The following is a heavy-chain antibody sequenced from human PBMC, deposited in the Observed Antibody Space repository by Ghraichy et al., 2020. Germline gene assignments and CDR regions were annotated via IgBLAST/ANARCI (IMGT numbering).Heavy chain of an antibody. CDR1: GFTFDDNG. D-gene: IGHD3-9*01. CDR3: AREGTIDWLNACDI. Sequence: GGSLRLSCAASGFTFDDNGMSWVRQTPGKGLEWVSGINWNGGSTGYADSVKGRFTISRDNAKNSLYLQMNSLRAEDTALDYCAREGTIDWLNACDIWGQGTMVTVSS. J-gene: IGHJ3*02. CDR2: INWNGGST. V-gene: IGHV3-20*04.